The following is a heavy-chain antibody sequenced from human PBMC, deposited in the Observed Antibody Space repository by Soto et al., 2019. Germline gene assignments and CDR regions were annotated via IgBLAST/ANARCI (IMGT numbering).Heavy chain of an antibody. J-gene: IGHJ4*02. Sequence: PSETLSLTCSVSGGSISSGGYYWSWIRQHPGKGLEWIGYIYYSGNTYYNPSLKSRLTISLDTSANQFSLKLKSVTAADTAMYYCARDISTDKGMVLDYWGKGTPVTVSS. CDR1: GGSISSGGYY. CDR2: IYYSGNT. V-gene: IGHV4-31*03. CDR3: ARDISTDKGMVLDY. D-gene: IGHD3-22*01.